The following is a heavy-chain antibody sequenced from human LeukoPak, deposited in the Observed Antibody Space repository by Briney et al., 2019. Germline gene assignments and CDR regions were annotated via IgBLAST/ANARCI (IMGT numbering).Heavy chain of an antibody. CDR1: GFTFSSYW. J-gene: IGHJ2*01. Sequence: GGSLRLSCAASGFTFSSYWMSWVRQAPGKGLEWVANIKQDGSEKYYVDSVKGRFTISRDNAKNSLYLQMNSLRAEDTAVYYCARDLRGVGIVGAAPRGWYFDLWGRGTLVTVSS. CDR3: ARDLRGVGIVGAAPRGWYFDL. CDR2: IKQDGSEK. V-gene: IGHV3-7*01. D-gene: IGHD1-26*01.